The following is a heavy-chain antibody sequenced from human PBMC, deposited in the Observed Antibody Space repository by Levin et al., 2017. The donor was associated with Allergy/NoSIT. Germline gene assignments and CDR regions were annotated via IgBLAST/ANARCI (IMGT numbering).Heavy chain of an antibody. V-gene: IGHV2-5*02. J-gene: IGHJ3*01. CDR1: GFSLTSRPVG. D-gene: IGHD1-1*01. CDR3: AHRQEMNSNWDVGAFDV. CDR2: IYWDDDK. Sequence: SGPTLVKPTQTLTLTCTFSGFSLTSRPVGVGWVRQPPGKALEGLAFIYWDDDKRYSPSLKTRLTIRKDTSKNQVVLTMTNMDPGDTGTYFCAHRQEMNSNWDVGAFDVWGQGTVVTVSS.